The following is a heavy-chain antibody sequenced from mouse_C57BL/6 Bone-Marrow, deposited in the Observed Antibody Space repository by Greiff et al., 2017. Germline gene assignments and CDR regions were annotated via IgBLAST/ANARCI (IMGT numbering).Heavy chain of an antibody. CDR1: GYTFTSYW. V-gene: IGHV1-53*01. D-gene: IGHD1-1*01. CDR2: INPSNGGT. J-gene: IGHJ1*03. Sequence: VQLQQPGTELVKPGASVKLSCKASGYTFTSYWMHWVKQRPGQGLEWIGNINPSNGGTNYNEKFKSKATLTVDKSSSTAYMQRSSLTSEDSAVYYCARTPYYGSSYWYFDVWGTGTTVTVSS. CDR3: ARTPYYGSSYWYFDV.